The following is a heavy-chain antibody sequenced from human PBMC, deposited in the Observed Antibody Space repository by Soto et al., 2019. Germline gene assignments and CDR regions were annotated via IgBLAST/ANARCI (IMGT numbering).Heavy chain of an antibody. CDR1: GFMFNNYA. V-gene: IGHV3-23*01. CDR2: VSVSGGTT. CDR3: AKGLYYYDSSGYRLFDY. D-gene: IGHD3-22*01. J-gene: IGHJ4*02. Sequence: LRLSCAASGFMFNNYAMSWVRQAPGKGLEWVSTVSVSGGTTYYADSLKGRFTISRDNSKKTVYLQMNRLRADDTAIYYCAKGLYYYDSSGYRLFDYWGQGTRVTVSS.